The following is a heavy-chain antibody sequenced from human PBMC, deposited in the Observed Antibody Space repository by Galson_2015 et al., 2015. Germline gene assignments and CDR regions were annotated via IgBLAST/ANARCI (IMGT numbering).Heavy chain of an antibody. CDR1: GYSFTSYW. V-gene: IGHV5-10-1*01. Sequence: QSGAEVKKPGESLRISCKGSGYSFTSYWISWVRQMPGKGLEWMGRIDPSDSYTNYSPSFQGHVTISADKSISTAYLQWSSLKASDTAMYYCARSGRGSPPGYSWFDPWGQGTLVTVSS. D-gene: IGHD1-26*01. CDR2: IDPSDSYT. J-gene: IGHJ5*02. CDR3: ARSGRGSPPGYSWFDP.